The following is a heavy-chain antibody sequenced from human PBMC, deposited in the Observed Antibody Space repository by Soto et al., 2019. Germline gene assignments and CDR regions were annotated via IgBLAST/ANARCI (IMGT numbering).Heavy chain of an antibody. V-gene: IGHV3-64*01. CDR1: GFTFSSYD. CDR3: VRDPSFDY. J-gene: IGHJ4*02. CDR2: ISSNGGIT. Sequence: PGGSLRLSCAASGFTFSSYDMHWVRQAPGKGLEYISAISSNGGITYYASSVKGRFTISRDNSKNTLYLQMGSLRDEDMAVYYCVRDPSFDYWGQGTLVTVSS.